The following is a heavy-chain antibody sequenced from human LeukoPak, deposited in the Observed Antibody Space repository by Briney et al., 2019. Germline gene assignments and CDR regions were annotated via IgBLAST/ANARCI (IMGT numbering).Heavy chain of an antibody. CDR2: ISSSSTYI. CDR3: VRDGCSSSSCYNDYFDY. J-gene: IGHJ4*02. Sequence: GGSLRLSXAASGFTFSTYGMNWVRQAPGKGLEWVSFISSSSTYIYYADSVKGRFTISRDNAKNSLYLQMNTLRAEDTAVYYCVRDGCSSSSCYNDYFDYWGQGTLVTVSS. D-gene: IGHD2-2*02. V-gene: IGHV3-21*01. CDR1: GFTFSTYG.